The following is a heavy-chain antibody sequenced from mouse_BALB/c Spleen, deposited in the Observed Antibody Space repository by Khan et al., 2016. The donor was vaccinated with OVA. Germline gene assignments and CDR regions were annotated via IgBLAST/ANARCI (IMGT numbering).Heavy chain of an antibody. CDR2: PTYSGTN. V-gene: IGHV3-2*02. D-gene: IGHD1-1*01. CDR3: ARVYGGDFDY. Sequence: PSPSLSLPFPFPFSSPPLASSVPLLLPLPSTTFDRPPPPTYSGTNTHTTFHKRPFSITRDTSKNQFFLQLNSVTTEDTATYYCARVYGGDFDYWGQGTSLTVSS. CDR1: FSSPPLASS. J-gene: IGHJ2*02.